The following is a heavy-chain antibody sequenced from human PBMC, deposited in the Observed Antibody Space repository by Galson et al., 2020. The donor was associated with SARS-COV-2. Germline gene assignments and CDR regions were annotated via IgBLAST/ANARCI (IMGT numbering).Heavy chain of an antibody. D-gene: IGHD4-17*01. CDR2: IKSKTDGGTT. CDR1: GFTFSNAW. Sequence: GGSLRLSCAASGFTFSNAWMSWVRQAPGKGLEWVGRIKSKTDGGTTDYAAPVKGRFTISRDDSKNTLYLQMNSLKTEDTAVYYCTTDWELDYGDYEVDYWGQGTLVTVSS. CDR3: TTDWELDYGDYEVDY. J-gene: IGHJ4*02. V-gene: IGHV3-15*01.